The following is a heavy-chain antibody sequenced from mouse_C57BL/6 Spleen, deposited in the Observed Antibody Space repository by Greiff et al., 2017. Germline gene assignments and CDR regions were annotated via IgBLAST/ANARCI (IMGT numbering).Heavy chain of an antibody. CDR2: IDPSDSET. D-gene: IGHD1-1*01. J-gene: IGHJ1*03. CDR1: GYTFTSYW. Sequence: QVQLQQPGAELVRPGSSVKLSCKASGYTFTSYWMHWVKQRPIQGLEWIGNIDPSDSETHYNQKFKDKATLTVDKSSSTAYMQLSSLTSECSAVYYCAIGGYYGSSLDFEVWGTGTTVTVSS. CDR3: AIGGYYGSSLDFEV. V-gene: IGHV1-52*01.